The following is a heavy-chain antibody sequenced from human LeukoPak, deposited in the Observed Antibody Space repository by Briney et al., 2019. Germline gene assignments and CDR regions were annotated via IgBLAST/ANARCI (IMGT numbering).Heavy chain of an antibody. J-gene: IGHJ4*02. CDR1: GFTFSSYS. Sequence: GGSLRLSCAASGFTFSSYSMHWVRQAPGKGLEWVAFIRYDGSNKYYADSVKGRFTISRDNSKNTLYLQMNSLRAEDTAVYYCANQVKGAAAVLRLDYWGQGTLVTVSS. CDR2: IRYDGSNK. V-gene: IGHV3-30*02. D-gene: IGHD6-13*01. CDR3: ANQVKGAAAVLRLDY.